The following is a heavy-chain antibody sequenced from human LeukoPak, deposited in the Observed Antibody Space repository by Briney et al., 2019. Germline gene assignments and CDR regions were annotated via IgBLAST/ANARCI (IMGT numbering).Heavy chain of an antibody. CDR3: ARDRIFCCSSTSCTPGDAFDI. CDR2: IYTSGST. D-gene: IGHD2-2*01. CDR1: GGSISSGSYY. J-gene: IGHJ3*02. V-gene: IGHV4-61*02. Sequence: SQTLSLTCTVSGGSISSGSYYWSWIRQPAGKGLEWIGRIYTSGSTNYNPSLKSRVTISVDTSKNQFSLKLSSVTAADTAVYYCARDRIFCCSSTSCTPGDAFDIWGQGTMVTVSS.